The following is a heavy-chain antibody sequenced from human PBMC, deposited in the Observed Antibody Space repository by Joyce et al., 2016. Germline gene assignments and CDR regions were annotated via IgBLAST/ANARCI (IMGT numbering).Heavy chain of an antibody. J-gene: IGHJ4*02. CDR3: ARDQVRGSIDSAFEY. Sequence: QVHLVQSGAEVTRPGSSVKLSCKTSGGNFRSYALNWVRQAPGQGLEGMGGIIPLFGAPSYAQKFQGRITLTADDSTTTVYMQLGSLTSADTAVYYCARDQVRGSIDSAFEYWGQGALVTVSS. D-gene: IGHD3-10*01. V-gene: IGHV1-69*01. CDR1: GGNFRSYA. CDR2: IIPLFGAP.